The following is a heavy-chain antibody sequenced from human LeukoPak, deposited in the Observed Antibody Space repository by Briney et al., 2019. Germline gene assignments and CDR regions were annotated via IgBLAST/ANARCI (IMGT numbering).Heavy chain of an antibody. CDR3: AREDYYDSSGYHDAFDI. V-gene: IGHV1-69*13. CDR1: GYTFTGYY. D-gene: IGHD3-22*01. Sequence: SVKVSCKASGYTFTGYYMHWVRQAPGQGLEWMGGIIPIFGTANYAQKFQGRVTITADESTSTAYMELSSLRSEDTAVYYCAREDYYDSSGYHDAFDIWGQGTMVTVSS. CDR2: IIPIFGTA. J-gene: IGHJ3*02.